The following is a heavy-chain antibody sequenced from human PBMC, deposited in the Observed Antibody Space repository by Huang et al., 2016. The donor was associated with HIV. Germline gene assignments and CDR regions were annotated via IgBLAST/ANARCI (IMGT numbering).Heavy chain of an antibody. Sequence: QVQLVESGGGVAQPGRSLRLSCSASGFTFRGYAMHWVRQVPGKGLEWVAVISNDGSNKHYADYVKGRFTIARDNSKNTLYLQMNSLRAEDTAVYYCARDGLVSNYYYDSSGYYLGDAFDIWGQGTMVTVSS. CDR2: ISNDGSNK. D-gene: IGHD3-22*01. J-gene: IGHJ3*02. V-gene: IGHV3-30-3*01. CDR3: ARDGLVSNYYYDSSGYYLGDAFDI. CDR1: GFTFRGYA.